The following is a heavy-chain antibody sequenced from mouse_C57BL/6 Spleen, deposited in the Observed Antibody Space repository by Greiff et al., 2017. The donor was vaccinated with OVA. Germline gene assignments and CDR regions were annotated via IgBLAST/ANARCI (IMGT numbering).Heavy chain of an antibody. J-gene: IGHJ1*03. CDR1: GYTFTSYW. CDR3: ARTVDYGSSHWYFDV. V-gene: IGHV1-69*01. CDR2: IDPSDSYT. D-gene: IGHD1-1*01. Sequence: QVQLQQPGAELVMPGASVKLSCKASGYTFTSYWMHWVKQRPGQGLEWIGEIDPSDSYTNYNQKFKGKSTLTVDKSSSTAYMQLSSLTSEDSAVYYCARTVDYGSSHWYFDVWGTGTTVTVSS.